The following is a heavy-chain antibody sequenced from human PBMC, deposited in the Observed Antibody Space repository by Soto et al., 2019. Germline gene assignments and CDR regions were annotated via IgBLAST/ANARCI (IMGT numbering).Heavy chain of an antibody. J-gene: IGHJ5*02. Sequence: QITLKESGPTLVKPTQTLTLTCNFSGFSLSTSGVGVGWIRQPPGKALEWLALIYWDDDKRYSPSLKSRLTIPRDTSKNQVFLIMTNMDPVDTATYYCARLYYYGSGSYYNVWFDPWGQGTLVTVSS. D-gene: IGHD3-10*01. CDR2: IYWDDDK. V-gene: IGHV2-5*02. CDR3: ARLYYYGSGSYYNVWFDP. CDR1: GFSLSTSGVG.